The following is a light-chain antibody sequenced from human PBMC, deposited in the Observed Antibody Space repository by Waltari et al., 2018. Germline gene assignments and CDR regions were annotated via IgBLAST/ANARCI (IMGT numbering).Light chain of an antibody. J-gene: IGLJ2*01. V-gene: IGLV2-14*03. CDR3: SSYTSSSTLV. Sequence: QSALTQPASVSGSPGQSITISCPGTSSDVGGYNYVSWYQQHPGKPPNLMLYDISNRPSWFSNRFSGSKSGNTASLTISGLQAEDEADYYCSSYTSSSTLVFVGGTKLTVL. CDR2: DIS. CDR1: SSDVGGYNY.